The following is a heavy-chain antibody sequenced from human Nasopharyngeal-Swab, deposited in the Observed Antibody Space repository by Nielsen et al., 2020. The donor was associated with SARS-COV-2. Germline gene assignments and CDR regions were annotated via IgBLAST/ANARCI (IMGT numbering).Heavy chain of an antibody. CDR1: GFTFSSYD. CDR3: ARSVGDYGDLYFDC. J-gene: IGHJ4*02. V-gene: IGHV3-13*04. Sequence: GESLKISCAASGFTFSSYDMHWVRQATGKGLEWVSAIGTAGDTYYPGSVKGRFTISRENAKNSLYLQMNSLRAGDTAVYYCARSVGDYGDLYFDCWGQGTLVTVSS. D-gene: IGHD4-17*01. CDR2: IGTAGDT.